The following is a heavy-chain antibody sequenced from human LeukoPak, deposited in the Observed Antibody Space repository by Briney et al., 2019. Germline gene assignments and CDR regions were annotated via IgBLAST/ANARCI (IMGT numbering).Heavy chain of an antibody. CDR1: GFTFSSYW. J-gene: IGHJ4*02. Sequence: GSLRLSCAASGFTFSSYWMHWVRQAPGKGLMWVSRINSDGSSTSYADSVKGRFTISRDNAKNTLYLQMNSLRAEDTAVYYCARDRDGYNSFDYWGQGTLVTVSS. D-gene: IGHD5-24*01. CDR2: INSDGSST. CDR3: ARDRDGYNSFDY. V-gene: IGHV3-74*01.